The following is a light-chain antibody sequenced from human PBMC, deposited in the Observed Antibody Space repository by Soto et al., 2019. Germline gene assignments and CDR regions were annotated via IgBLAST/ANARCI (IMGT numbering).Light chain of an antibody. V-gene: IGLV6-57*04. CDR3: QSYDISTVV. J-gene: IGLJ2*01. CDR1: SGSIASNS. Sequence: NFMLTQPHSVSESPGKTVTISCTRSSGSIASNSVQWFQQRPGSAPTTVIYENNQRPSGVPDRFSGSTDGSSNSASLTISGLQTEDEAYYYCQSYDISTVVFGGGTKVTVL. CDR2: ENN.